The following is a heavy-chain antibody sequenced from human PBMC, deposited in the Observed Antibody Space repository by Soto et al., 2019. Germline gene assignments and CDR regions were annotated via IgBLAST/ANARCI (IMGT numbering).Heavy chain of an antibody. Sequence: SVTLSLTCSVSGTSVSNYYWSWIRQPAGKGLEHIGRIYTSGSTSYNPSLKSRVTMSMDTSQTQIYLNLTSVTAADTAVYYCARGGIQLSYAFDYWAQGIQVTVSS. CDR2: IYTSGST. CDR1: GTSVSNYY. V-gene: IGHV4-4*07. CDR3: ARGGIQLSYAFDY. D-gene: IGHD5-18*01. J-gene: IGHJ4*02.